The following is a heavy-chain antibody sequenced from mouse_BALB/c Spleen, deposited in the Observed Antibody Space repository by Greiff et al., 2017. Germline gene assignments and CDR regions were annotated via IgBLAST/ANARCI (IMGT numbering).Heavy chain of an antibody. CDR1: GYSITSGYY. J-gene: IGHJ3*01. CDR2: ISYDGSN. V-gene: IGHV3-6*02. Sequence: EVQVVESGPGLVKPSQSLSLTCSVTGYSITSGYYWNWIRQFTGNKLEWMGYISYDGSNNYNPSLKNRISITRDTSKNQFFLKLNSVTTEDTATYYCARDGGYDDWFAYWGQGTLVTVSA. CDR3: ARDGGYDDWFAY. D-gene: IGHD2-2*01.